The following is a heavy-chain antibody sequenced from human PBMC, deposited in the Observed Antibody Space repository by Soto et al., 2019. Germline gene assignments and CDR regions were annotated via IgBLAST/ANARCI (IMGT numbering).Heavy chain of an antibody. J-gene: IGHJ4*02. CDR1: GYTFTGYY. CDR3: ARGDYYDSSGYYLFDY. V-gene: IGHV1-2*04. D-gene: IGHD3-22*01. Sequence: ASVKVSCEASGYTFTGYYMHWVRQAPGQGLEWMGWINPNSGGTNYAQKFQGWVTMTRDTSISTAYMELSRLRSDDTAVYYCARGDYYDSSGYYLFDYWGQGTLVTVSS. CDR2: INPNSGGT.